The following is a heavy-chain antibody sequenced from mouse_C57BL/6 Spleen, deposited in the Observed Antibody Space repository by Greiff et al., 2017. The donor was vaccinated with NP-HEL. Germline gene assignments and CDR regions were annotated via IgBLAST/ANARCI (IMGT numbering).Heavy chain of an antibody. CDR2: IDPEDGVT. D-gene: IGHD2-1*01. V-gene: IGHV14-2*01. CDR3: ARFGNYEGYAMDY. CDR1: GFNIKDYY. Sequence: VQLQQSGAELVKPGASVKLSCTASGFNIKDYYMHWVKQRTEQGLEWIGRIDPEDGVTKYAPKFQGKATITADTSSNTAYLQLSSLTSEDTAVYYCARFGNYEGYAMDYWGQGTSVTVSS. J-gene: IGHJ4*01.